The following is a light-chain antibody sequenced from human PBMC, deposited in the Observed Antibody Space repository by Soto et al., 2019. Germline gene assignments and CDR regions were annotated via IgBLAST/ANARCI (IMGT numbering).Light chain of an antibody. Sequence: EIVLTQSPGTLSLSPGERATLSCRASQSVGRNYLAWFQQKSGQAPRLVIYGASSRAAGIPDRLSGSGSGTDFTLTISRLEPEDFAVYYCQQYATSPITFGQGTRRESK. V-gene: IGKV3-20*01. CDR3: QQYATSPIT. CDR2: GAS. J-gene: IGKJ5*01. CDR1: QSVGRNY.